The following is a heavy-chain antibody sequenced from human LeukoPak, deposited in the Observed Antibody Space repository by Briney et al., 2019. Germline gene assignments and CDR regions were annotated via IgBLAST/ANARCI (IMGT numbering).Heavy chain of an antibody. CDR2: IYYSGST. V-gene: IGHV4-59*01. CDR1: GGSISSYY. Sequence: PSETLSLTCTVSGGSISSYYWSWIRQPPGKGLEWIGYIYYSGSTNYNPSLKSRVTISVDTSKNQFSLKLTSVTAADTAVYYCARIYYSSSYDYWYFDLWGRGTLVTVSS. J-gene: IGHJ2*01. CDR3: ARIYYSSSYDYWYFDL. D-gene: IGHD6-13*01.